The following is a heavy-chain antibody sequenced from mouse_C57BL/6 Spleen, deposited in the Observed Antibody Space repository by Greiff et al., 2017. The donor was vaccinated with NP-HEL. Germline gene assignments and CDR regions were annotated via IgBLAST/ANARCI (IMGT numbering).Heavy chain of an antibody. Sequence: QVQLQQPGAELVKPGASVKLPCKASGYTFTSYWMHWVKQRPGQGLEWIGMIHPNSGSTNYNEKFKSKATLTVDKSSSTAYMQLSSLTSEDSAVYYCARYYGSSYWFAYWGQGTLVTVSA. CDR1: GYTFTSYW. CDR3: ARYYGSSYWFAY. J-gene: IGHJ3*01. V-gene: IGHV1-64*01. D-gene: IGHD1-1*01. CDR2: IHPNSGST.